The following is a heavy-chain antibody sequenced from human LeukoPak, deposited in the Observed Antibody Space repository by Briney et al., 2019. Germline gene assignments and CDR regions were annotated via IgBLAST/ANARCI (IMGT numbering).Heavy chain of an antibody. D-gene: IGHD2-2*01. CDR1: GYTFTSYA. J-gene: IGHJ5*02. V-gene: IGHV1-3*01. CDR2: INAGNGNT. CDR3: ARAHPGYCSSTSCYEYNWFDP. Sequence: ASVKVSCKASGYTFTSYAMHWVRQAPGQRLEWMGWINAGNGNTKYSQKFQGRVTITRDTSASTAYMELSSLRSEDTAVYYCARAHPGYCSSTSCYEYNWFDPWGQGTLVTVSS.